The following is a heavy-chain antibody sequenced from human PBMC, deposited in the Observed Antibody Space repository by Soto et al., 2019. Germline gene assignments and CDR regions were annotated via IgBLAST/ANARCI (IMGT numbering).Heavy chain of an antibody. CDR3: ARGYGTTYAFGF. CDR1: GFTFSSYA. D-gene: IGHD3-16*01. J-gene: IGHJ4*02. CDR2: ISGSGGST. V-gene: IGHV3-23*01. Sequence: EVQLLESGGGLVQPGGSLRLSCAASGFTFSSYAMSWVRQAPGKGLEWVSAISGSGGSTYYADSVKGRFTISRDNSKNTLYLQMNSLRIEDTALYYCARGYGTTYAFGFWGQGTLVTVSS.